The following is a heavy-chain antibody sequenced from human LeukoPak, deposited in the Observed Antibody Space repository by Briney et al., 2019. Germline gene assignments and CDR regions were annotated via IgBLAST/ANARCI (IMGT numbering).Heavy chain of an antibody. D-gene: IGHD6-13*01. Sequence: SQTLSLTCAISGDTVSSNSVAWNWIRQSPSRGLEWLGRTYYMSKWYNDYAVSVRSRITINPDTSKNQFSLKLSSVTAADTAVYYCASLSSSWLNFDSWGQGTLVTVSS. CDR3: ASLSSSWLNFDS. CDR1: GDTVSSNSVA. V-gene: IGHV6-1*01. J-gene: IGHJ4*02. CDR2: TYYMSKWYN.